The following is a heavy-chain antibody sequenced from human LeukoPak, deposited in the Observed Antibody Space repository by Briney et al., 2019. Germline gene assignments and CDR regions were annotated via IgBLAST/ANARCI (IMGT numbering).Heavy chain of an antibody. CDR2: ISWNSGSI. D-gene: IGHD4-23*01. CDR3: AKDVGDYGGTFDY. CDR1: GFTFDDYA. Sequence: GRSLRLSCAASGFTFDDYAMHWVRQAPGQGLEWVSGISWNSGSISYADSVKGRFTLSRDNAKNSLYLQMNSLRAEDTALYYCAKDVGDYGGTFDYWGQGTLVTVSS. J-gene: IGHJ4*02. V-gene: IGHV3-9*01.